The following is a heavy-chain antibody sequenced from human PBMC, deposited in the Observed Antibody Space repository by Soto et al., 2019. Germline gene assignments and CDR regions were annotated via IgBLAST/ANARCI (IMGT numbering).Heavy chain of an antibody. CDR3: ARASGITYYYDSSGYYPFDY. Sequence: PSETLSLTCTVSGGSISSYYWSWIRQPPGKGLEWIGYIYYSGSTNYNPSLKSRVTISVDTSKNQFSLKLSSVTAADTAVYYCARASGITYYYDSSGYYPFDYWGQGTLVTVSS. CDR1: GGSISSYY. V-gene: IGHV4-59*08. CDR2: IYYSGST. J-gene: IGHJ4*02. D-gene: IGHD3-22*01.